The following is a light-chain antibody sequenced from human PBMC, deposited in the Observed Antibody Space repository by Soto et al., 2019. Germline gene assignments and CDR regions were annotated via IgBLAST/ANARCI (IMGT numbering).Light chain of an antibody. CDR1: QSIRSTS. V-gene: IGKV3-20*01. CDR3: QQFDSSLLT. Sequence: EIVLTQSPGTLSLSPGERATLSCRASQSIRSTSLAWYQQKPGQAPRLLIYGTSSRAAGIPDRFSGSGSGTDFTLTISGLEPEDFAMYYCQQFDSSLLTFGQGTEVEIK. J-gene: IGKJ1*01. CDR2: GTS.